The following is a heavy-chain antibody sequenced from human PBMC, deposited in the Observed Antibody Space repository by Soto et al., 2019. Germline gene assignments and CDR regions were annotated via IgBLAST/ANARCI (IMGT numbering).Heavy chain of an antibody. D-gene: IGHD2-2*01. CDR2: INPSGGST. Sequence: GASVKVSCKASGYTFTSYYMHWVRQAPGQGLEWMGIINPSGGSTSYAQKFQGRVTMTRDTSTSTVYMELSSLRSEDTAVYYCARGYCSSTSCYNPSDFDYWGQGTLVTVSS. J-gene: IGHJ4*02. CDR1: GYTFTSYY. CDR3: ARGYCSSTSCYNPSDFDY. V-gene: IGHV1-46*01.